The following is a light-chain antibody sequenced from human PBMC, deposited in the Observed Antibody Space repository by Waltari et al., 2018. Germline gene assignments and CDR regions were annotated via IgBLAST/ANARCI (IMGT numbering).Light chain of an antibody. V-gene: IGKV4-1*01. CDR2: WAS. CDR1: QSLLYYSTGKNY. J-gene: IGKJ1*01. CDR3: QQNHRSRS. Sequence: DVVLTQSPDSLAVSLCERATVTCRSSQSLLYYSTGKNYLVWYQQRQGQPPKLLISWASTRESGVPDRFSSSGAGTDFTHTINILQPEDVAVYYCQQNHRSRSFGQGTKVEIK.